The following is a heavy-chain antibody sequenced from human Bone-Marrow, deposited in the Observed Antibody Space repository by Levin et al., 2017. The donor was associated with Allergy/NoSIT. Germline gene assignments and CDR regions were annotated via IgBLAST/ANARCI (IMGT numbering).Heavy chain of an antibody. J-gene: IGHJ4*02. CDR2: INHSGST. V-gene: IGHV4-34*01. D-gene: IGHD6-19*01. Sequence: SSETLSLTCAVYGGSFSGYYWSWIRQPPGKGLEWIGEINHSGSTNYNPSLKSRVTISVDTSKNQFSLKLSSVTAADTAVYYCARAFGRGWVGFDYWGQGTLVTVSS. CDR3: ARAFGRGWVGFDY. CDR1: GGSFSGYY.